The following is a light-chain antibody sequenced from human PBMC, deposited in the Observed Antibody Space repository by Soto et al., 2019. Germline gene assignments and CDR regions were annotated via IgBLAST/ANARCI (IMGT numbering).Light chain of an antibody. CDR3: SSYAGRTLYV. Sequence: QSALTQPASVSGSPGQSITISCTGTSSDVGGYNYVSWYQQHPGKAPKLMIYEVSNRPSGVPDRFSGSKSGNTASLTVSGLQAEDEADYYCSSYAGRTLYVFGTGTKLTVL. J-gene: IGLJ1*01. CDR2: EVS. V-gene: IGLV2-8*01. CDR1: SSDVGGYNY.